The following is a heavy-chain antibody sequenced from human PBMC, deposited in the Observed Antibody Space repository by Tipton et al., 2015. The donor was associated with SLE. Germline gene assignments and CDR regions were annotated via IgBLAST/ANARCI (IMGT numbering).Heavy chain of an antibody. J-gene: IGHJ5*02. CDR1: GGSISSYY. Sequence: LRLSCTVSGGSISSYYWSWIRPPAGKGLEWIGRIYTSGSTNSNPSLTRRVTMSVDTSKNQFSLKLSSVTAADTAVYYCARDFQSPSLYSSSSEVNWFDPWGQGTLVTVSS. CDR2: IYTSGST. V-gene: IGHV4-4*07. CDR3: ARDFQSPSLYSSSSEVNWFDP. D-gene: IGHD6-13*01.